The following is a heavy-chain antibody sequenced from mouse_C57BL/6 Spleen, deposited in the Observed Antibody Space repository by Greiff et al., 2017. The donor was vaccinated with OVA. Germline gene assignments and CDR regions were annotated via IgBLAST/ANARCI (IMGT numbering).Heavy chain of an antibody. J-gene: IGHJ2*01. Sequence: VQLKESGPELVKPGASVKISCKASGYAFSSSWMNWVKQRPGKGLEWIGRIYPGDGDTNYNGKFKGKATLTADKSSSTAYMQLSSLTSEDSAVYFCARSGVTWGDYFDYWGQGTTLTVSS. CDR2: IYPGDGDT. D-gene: IGHD2-2*01. CDR1: GYAFSSSW. CDR3: ARSGVTWGDYFDY. V-gene: IGHV1-82*01.